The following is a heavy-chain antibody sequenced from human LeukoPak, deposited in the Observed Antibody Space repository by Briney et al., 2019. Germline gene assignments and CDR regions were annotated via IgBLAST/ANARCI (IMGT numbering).Heavy chain of an antibody. D-gene: IGHD3-16*02. Sequence: GGSLRLSCAASGFXFSSYSINWVRQAPGKGLEWVSYISSSSSTIYYADSVKGRFTISRDNAKHSLYLQMNSLRDEVTAVYYCPRGDYDYVWGSYRPFDYWGQGTLVTVSS. V-gene: IGHV3-48*02. CDR1: GFXFSSYS. J-gene: IGHJ4*02. CDR3: PRGDYDYVWGSYRPFDY. CDR2: ISSSSSTI.